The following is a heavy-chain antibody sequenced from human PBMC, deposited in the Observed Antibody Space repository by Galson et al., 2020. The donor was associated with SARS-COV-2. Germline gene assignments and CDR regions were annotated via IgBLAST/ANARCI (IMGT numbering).Heavy chain of an antibody. CDR2: IGTAGDT. CDR3: ARGGYSSSWTDYYYYYGMDV. V-gene: IGHV3-13*01. CDR1: GFTFSSYD. J-gene: IGHJ6*02. Sequence: TGGSLRLSCAASGFTFSSYDMHWVRQATGKGLEWVSAIGTAGDTYYPGSVKGRFTIFRENAKNSLYLQMNSLRAGDTAVYYCARGGYSSSWTDYYYYYGMDVWGQGTTVTVSS. D-gene: IGHD6-13*01.